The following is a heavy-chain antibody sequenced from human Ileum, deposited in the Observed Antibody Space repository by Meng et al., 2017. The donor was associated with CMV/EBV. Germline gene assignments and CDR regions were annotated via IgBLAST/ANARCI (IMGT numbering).Heavy chain of an antibody. CDR2: IYPGDSDT. D-gene: IGHD4-11*01. CDR3: ARTTTVTTFWFDL. V-gene: IGHV5-51*01. Sequence: GESLKISCKGFGYSFTNYWIGWVRQLPGKGLEWMGIIYPGDSDTRYNPSFQGQVTISADKSINTAYFQWNSLKASDTAMYYCARTTTVTTFWFDLWGQGTLVTVSS. J-gene: IGHJ5*02. CDR1: GYSFTNYW.